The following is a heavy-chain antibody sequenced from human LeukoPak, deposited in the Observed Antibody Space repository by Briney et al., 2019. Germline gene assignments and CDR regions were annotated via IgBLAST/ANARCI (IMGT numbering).Heavy chain of an antibody. CDR1: GGSISSSSYH. D-gene: IGHD3-10*01. J-gene: IGHJ4*02. CDR2: ISYSGST. Sequence: SEALSLTCTVSGGSISSSSYHWGWIRQPPGKGLEWIGSISYSGSTYYNPSLKSRVTISVDTSKNQLSLNLSSVTAADTAVYYCASRSGSSGSYKLDYWGQGTLVTVSS. CDR3: ASRSGSSGSYKLDY. V-gene: IGHV4-39*01.